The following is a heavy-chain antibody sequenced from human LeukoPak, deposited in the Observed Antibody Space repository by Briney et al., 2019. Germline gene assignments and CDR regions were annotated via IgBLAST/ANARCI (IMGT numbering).Heavy chain of an antibody. J-gene: IGHJ5*02. D-gene: IGHD2-2*01. V-gene: IGHV4-34*01. CDR1: GGSFSGYY. Sequence: PSETLSLTCAVYGGSFSGYYWSWIRQPPGKGLEWIGEINHSGSTNYNPSPKSRVTISVATSPTQFSLKLTSVTAADTAVYYCARINCSSTSSLDSGVDPWGQGTLVTVSS. CDR2: INHSGST. CDR3: ARINCSSTSSLDSGVDP.